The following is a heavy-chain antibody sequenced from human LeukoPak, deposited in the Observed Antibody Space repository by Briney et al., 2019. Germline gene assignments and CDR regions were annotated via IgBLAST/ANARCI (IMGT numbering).Heavy chain of an antibody. Sequence: ASVKVSCKASGGTFSSYAISWVRQAPGQGLEWMGWINPNSGGTNYAQKFQGWVTMTRDTSISTAYMELSRLRSDDTAVYYCARERYVEGDYYGMDVWGQGTTVTVSS. CDR2: INPNSGGT. V-gene: IGHV1-2*04. CDR3: ARERYVEGDYYGMDV. D-gene: IGHD1-14*01. J-gene: IGHJ6*02. CDR1: GGTFSSYA.